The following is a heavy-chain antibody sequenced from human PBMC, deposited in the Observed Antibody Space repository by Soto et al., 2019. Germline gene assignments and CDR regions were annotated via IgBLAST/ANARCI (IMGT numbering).Heavy chain of an antibody. CDR1: GFTFSDYG. CDR2: IWYDGSNK. V-gene: IGHV3-33*01. D-gene: IGHD3-22*01. Sequence: QVQLVESGGGVVQPGRSLRLSCAASGFTFSDYGMHWVRQAPGKGLEWVAVIWYDGSNKYYADSVKGRITVSRDNSENRLYLEMNSLRPEDTAVYYCARDAYISGYENIDYWGQGTLVTVSS. J-gene: IGHJ4*02. CDR3: ARDAYISGYENIDY.